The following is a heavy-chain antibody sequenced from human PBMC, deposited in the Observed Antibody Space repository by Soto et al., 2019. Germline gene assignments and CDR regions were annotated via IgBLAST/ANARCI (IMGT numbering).Heavy chain of an antibody. CDR1: GYTFTNYE. D-gene: IGHD3-10*01. CDR3: ARVLRGGPSDC. Sequence: ASVKVSCKAFGYTFTNYEIHCVRQATGQGLEWMGWMNPHSGNAGFAQKFQGRVTLTRDTSISKAYMELSSLRFDDTAVYYCARVLRGGPSDCWVHGTLVTVSS. V-gene: IGHV1-8*01. CDR2: MNPHSGNA. J-gene: IGHJ4*01.